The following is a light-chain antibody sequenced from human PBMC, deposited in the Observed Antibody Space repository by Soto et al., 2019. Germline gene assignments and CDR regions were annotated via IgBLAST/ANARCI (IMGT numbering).Light chain of an antibody. CDR2: DVS. CDR1: SSDVGGYNY. V-gene: IGLV2-14*03. J-gene: IGLJ1*01. Sequence: QSVLTQPASVSGSPGQSITISCTGTSSDVGGYNYVSWYQHHPGKAPKLIIFDVSDRPSGISDRFSASKSGNTASLTISGLQAEDEADYYCCSYSGGSTPWVFGTGTKVTVL. CDR3: CSYSGGSTPWV.